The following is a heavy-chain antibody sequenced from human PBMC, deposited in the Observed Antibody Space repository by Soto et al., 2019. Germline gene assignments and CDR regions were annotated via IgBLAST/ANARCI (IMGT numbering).Heavy chain of an antibody. D-gene: IGHD1-1*01. CDR2: ISGSGGST. Sequence: SWVRQAPGKGLEWVSAISGSGGSTHYADSVKGRFTISRDNSKNTLYLQMNSLRAEDTAVYYCAKGYDQLWGQGTLVTVSS. V-gene: IGHV3-23*01. CDR3: AKGYDQL. J-gene: IGHJ4*02.